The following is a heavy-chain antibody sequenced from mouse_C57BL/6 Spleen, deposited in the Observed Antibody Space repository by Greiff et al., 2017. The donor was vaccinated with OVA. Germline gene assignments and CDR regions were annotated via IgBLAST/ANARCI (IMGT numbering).Heavy chain of an antibody. CDR3: AREWGLRRKDYAMDY. V-gene: IGHV1-82*01. CDR2: IYPGDGDT. CDR1: GYAFSSSW. D-gene: IGHD2-4*01. J-gene: IGHJ4*01. Sequence: LVESGPELVKPGASVKISCKASGYAFSSSWMNWVKQRPGKGLEWIGRIYPGDGDTNYNGKFKGKATLTADKSSSTAYMQLSSLTSEDSAVYFCAREWGLRRKDYAMDYWGQGTSVTVSS.